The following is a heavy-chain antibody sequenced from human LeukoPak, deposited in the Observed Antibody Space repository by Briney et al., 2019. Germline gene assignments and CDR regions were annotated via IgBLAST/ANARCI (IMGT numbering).Heavy chain of an antibody. CDR1: GGTFSSYA. V-gene: IGHV1-69*13. CDR2: IIPIFGTA. Sequence: SVKVSCKASGGTFSSYAISWVRQAPGQGLEWMRGIIPIFGTANYAQKFQGRVTITADESTSTAYMELSSLRSEDTAVYYCARSDYYGSGSYSCYFDYWGQGTLVTVSS. D-gene: IGHD3-10*01. J-gene: IGHJ4*02. CDR3: ARSDYYGSGSYSCYFDY.